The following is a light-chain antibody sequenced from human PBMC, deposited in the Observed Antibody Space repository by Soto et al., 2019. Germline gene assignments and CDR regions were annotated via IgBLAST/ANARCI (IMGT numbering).Light chain of an antibody. CDR1: SSNIGSNT. CDR3: AAWDDSLNGWV. Sequence: QSVLTQPPSASGTPGQRVTISCSGRSSNIGSNTVNWYQQLPGTAPKLLIYSNNQRPSGVPDRFSGSKSGTSASLAISGLQSEDEAAYYCAAWDDSLNGWVFGTGTRSPS. J-gene: IGLJ1*01. CDR2: SNN. V-gene: IGLV1-44*01.